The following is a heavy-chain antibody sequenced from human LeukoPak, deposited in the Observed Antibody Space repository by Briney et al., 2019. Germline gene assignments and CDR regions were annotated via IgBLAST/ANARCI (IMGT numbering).Heavy chain of an antibody. V-gene: IGHV4-34*01. CDR1: GGSFSGYY. D-gene: IGHD6-13*01. Sequence: SETLSLTCAVYGGSFSGYYWSWIRQPPGRGLEWIGEINHSGSTKHNPSLKSRVTISVDTSKNQFFLKLSSVTAADTAVYYCARGLRSSSWDYLVYWGQGTLVTVSS. CDR2: INHSGST. J-gene: IGHJ4*02. CDR3: ARGLRSSSWDYLVY.